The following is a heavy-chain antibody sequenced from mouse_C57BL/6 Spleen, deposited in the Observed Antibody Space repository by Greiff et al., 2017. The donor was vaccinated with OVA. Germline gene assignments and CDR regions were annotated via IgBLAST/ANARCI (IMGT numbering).Heavy chain of an antibody. CDR3: ARRGYGSSYAMDY. CDR2: IDPSDSYT. Sequence: QVQLQQPGAELVMPGASVKLSCKASGYTFTSYWMHWVKQRPGQGLEWIGEIDPSDSYTNYNQKFKGKSTLTVDKSSSTAYMQLSSLTSEDSAVYYGARRGYGSSYAMDYWGQGTSVTVSS. V-gene: IGHV1-69*01. D-gene: IGHD1-1*01. CDR1: GYTFTSYW. J-gene: IGHJ4*01.